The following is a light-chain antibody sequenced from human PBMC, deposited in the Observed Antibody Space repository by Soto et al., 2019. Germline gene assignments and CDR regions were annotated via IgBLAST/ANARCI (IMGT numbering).Light chain of an antibody. CDR2: DAS. CDR3: QQYDSYSSGP. Sequence: DIQMTQSPSTLSASVGDRVTITCRASQTINSWLAWYQQKPGKAHKVLIFDASSLKTGVPSRFSGSGSGTEFTLTISNLQPDDFATYYCQQYDSYSSGPFGQGTKVDIK. CDR1: QTINSW. V-gene: IGKV1-5*01. J-gene: IGKJ1*01.